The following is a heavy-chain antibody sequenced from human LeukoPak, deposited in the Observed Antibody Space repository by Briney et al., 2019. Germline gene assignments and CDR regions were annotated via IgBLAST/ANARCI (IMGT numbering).Heavy chain of an antibody. D-gene: IGHD5-18*01. CDR1: GFTFSSYS. V-gene: IGHV3-21*01. Sequence: GGSLRLSCAASGFTFSSYSMNWVRQAPGKGLEWVSFISSSSSYIYYADSVKGRFTISRDNAKNSLYLQMNSLRAEDTAVYYYARRRGYSYGCDYWGQGTLVTVSS. J-gene: IGHJ4*02. CDR2: ISSSSSYI. CDR3: ARRRGYSYGCDY.